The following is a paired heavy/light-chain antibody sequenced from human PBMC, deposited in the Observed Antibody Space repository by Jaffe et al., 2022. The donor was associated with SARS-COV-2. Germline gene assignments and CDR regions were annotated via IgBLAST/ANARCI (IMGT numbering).Heavy chain of an antibody. V-gene: IGHV3-23*01. D-gene: IGHD3-3*01. CDR1: GFTFSSYA. CDR3: AKDLEYDFWSGYYLGMDV. Sequence: EVQLLESGGGLVQPGGSLRFSCAASGFTFSSYAMNWVRQAPGKGLEWVSAISGSGGSTYYADSVKGRFTISRDNSKNTLYLQMNSLRAEDTAVYYCAKDLEYDFWSGYYLGMDVWGQGTTVTVSS. J-gene: IGHJ6*02. CDR2: ISGSGGST.
Light chain of an antibody. CDR2: SNN. CDR3: AAWDDSLNGYV. Sequence: QSVLTQPPSASGTPGQRVTISCSGSSSNIGSNTVNWYQQLPGTAPKLLIYSNNQRPSGVPDRFSGSKSGTSASLAISGLQSEDEADYDCAAWDDSLNGYVFGTGTKVTVL. CDR1: SSNIGSNT. V-gene: IGLV1-44*01. J-gene: IGLJ1*01.